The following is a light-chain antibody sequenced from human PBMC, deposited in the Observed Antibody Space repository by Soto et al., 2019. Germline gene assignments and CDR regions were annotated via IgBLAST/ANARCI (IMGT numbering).Light chain of an antibody. V-gene: IGLV1-40*01. J-gene: IGLJ2*01. Sequence: QSVLTQPPSVSGAPGQRVTISCTGSSSDIGAGYDVHWYQQLPGTTPKLLIYGNSNRPSGVPDRFSGSKSGTSASLAITGLQPEDEADYYCQSYDTRLSGSVFGGGTKLTVL. CDR2: GNS. CDR1: SSDIGAGYD. CDR3: QSYDTRLSGSV.